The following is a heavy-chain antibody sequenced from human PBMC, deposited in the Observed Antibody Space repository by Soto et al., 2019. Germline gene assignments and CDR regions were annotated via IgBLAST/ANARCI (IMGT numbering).Heavy chain of an antibody. Sequence: GGSLRLSCAASGFSFSYYGMHWVRQAPGKGLDWVALILSDGRNEYYADSVKGRFTISRDNSKNTVYLQMNSLRDDDTGVYYCGKGWGDSKNPIDSWGRGTLVTVSS. D-gene: IGHD3-10*01. CDR1: GFSFSYYG. CDR2: ILSDGRNE. V-gene: IGHV3-30*02. CDR3: GKGWGDSKNPIDS. J-gene: IGHJ4*02.